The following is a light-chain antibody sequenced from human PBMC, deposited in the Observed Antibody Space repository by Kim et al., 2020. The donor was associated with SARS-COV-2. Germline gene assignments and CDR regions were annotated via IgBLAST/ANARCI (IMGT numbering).Light chain of an antibody. Sequence: DIQMTQSPSSLSASVGDRVTITCRASQDISNYLAWFQLKPGKAPKLLIYAASALQPGVPSRFSGSGSGTDFTLTVTSLQPEDVATYYCQKCNSATWTCGQGTKVDIK. J-gene: IGKJ1*01. V-gene: IGKV1-27*01. CDR3: QKCNSATWT. CDR1: QDISNY. CDR2: AAS.